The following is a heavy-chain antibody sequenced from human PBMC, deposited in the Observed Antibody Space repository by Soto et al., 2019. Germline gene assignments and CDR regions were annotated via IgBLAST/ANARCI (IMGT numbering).Heavy chain of an antibody. J-gene: IGHJ6*02. V-gene: IGHV3-30-3*01. Sequence: GGSLRLSCAASGFTFSSYAMHWVRQAPGKGLEWVAVISYDGSNKYYADSVKGRFTISRDNSKNTLYLQMNSLRAEDTAVYYCARALILEYSSGWGSYYYGMDVWGQGTTVTVSS. CDR3: ARALILEYSSGWGSYYYGMDV. CDR2: ISYDGSNK. CDR1: GFTFSSYA. D-gene: IGHD6-19*01.